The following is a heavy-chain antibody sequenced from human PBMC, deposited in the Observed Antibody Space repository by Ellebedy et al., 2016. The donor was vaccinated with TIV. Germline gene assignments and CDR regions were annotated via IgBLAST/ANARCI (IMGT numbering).Heavy chain of an antibody. J-gene: IGHJ4*02. Sequence: GGSLRLXCAASGFTVSSNYISWVRQAPGKWLEWVSVIYAGGSTYYADSVRGRFTISRDSAKNSLYLQMNSLRAEDTAVYYCARDFQLLYWGQGTLVTVSS. CDR3: ARDFQLLY. D-gene: IGHD2-2*01. V-gene: IGHV3-53*01. CDR2: IYAGGST. CDR1: GFTVSSNY.